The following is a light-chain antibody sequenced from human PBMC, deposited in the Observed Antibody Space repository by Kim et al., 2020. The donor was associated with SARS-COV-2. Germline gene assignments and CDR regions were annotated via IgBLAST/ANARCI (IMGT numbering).Light chain of an antibody. CDR1: KLGNKY. Sequence: SMAPGQTASITCSGDKLGNKYACWYQQKPGQSPVLVIYQDTKRPSGIPERFSGSNSGNTATLTISGSQALDEADYYCQAWDSNTVVFVGGTRLTVL. CDR3: QAWDSNTVV. CDR2: QDT. J-gene: IGLJ2*01. V-gene: IGLV3-1*01.